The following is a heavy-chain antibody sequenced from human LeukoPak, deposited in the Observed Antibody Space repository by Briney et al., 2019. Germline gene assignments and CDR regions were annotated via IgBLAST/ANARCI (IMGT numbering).Heavy chain of an antibody. CDR3: AKDLESTVTYYYYGMDV. Sequence: PGGSLRLSCAASGFTFSNYGMHWVRQAPGKGLEWVAVISYDGRNKYYVDSVKGRFTISRDNSENTLYLQMNSLRAEDTAVYYCAKDLESTVTYYYYGMDVWGQGTTVTVSS. D-gene: IGHD4-17*01. V-gene: IGHV3-30*18. CDR2: ISYDGRNK. CDR1: GFTFSNYG. J-gene: IGHJ6*02.